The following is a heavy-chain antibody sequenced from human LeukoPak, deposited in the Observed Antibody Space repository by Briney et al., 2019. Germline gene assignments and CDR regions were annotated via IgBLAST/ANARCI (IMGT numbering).Heavy chain of an antibody. CDR1: GFAFSTYS. Sequence: GGSLRLSCAASGFAFSTYSMNWVRQAPGKGLEWVSFISSHSNYINYADSVKGRFTISRDNAKNSLYLQMNSLGAEDTAVYYCATTIAVAGTSWFDPWGQGTLVTVSS. CDR3: ATTIAVAGTSWFDP. J-gene: IGHJ5*02. V-gene: IGHV3-21*04. CDR2: ISSHSNYI. D-gene: IGHD6-19*01.